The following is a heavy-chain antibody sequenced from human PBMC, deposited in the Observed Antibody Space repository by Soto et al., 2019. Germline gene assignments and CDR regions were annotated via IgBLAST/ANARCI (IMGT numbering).Heavy chain of an antibody. CDR3: ARGYSSSWAYYFDY. V-gene: IGHV1-69*12. D-gene: IGHD6-13*01. Sequence: QVQLVQSGAEVKKPGSSVKVSCKASGGTFSSYAISWVRQAPGQGLEWMGGIIPIFGTANYAQKFQGRVRVTADESTSTAYMELSILRSEDTAVYYCARGYSSSWAYYFDYWGQGTLVTVSS. CDR1: GGTFSSYA. J-gene: IGHJ4*02. CDR2: IIPIFGTA.